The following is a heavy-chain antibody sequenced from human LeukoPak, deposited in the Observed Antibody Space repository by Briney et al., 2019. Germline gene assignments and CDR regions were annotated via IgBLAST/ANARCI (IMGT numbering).Heavy chain of an antibody. Sequence: GASVKVSYKASGYTFTGYYMHWVRQAPGQGLEWMGWINPNSGGTNYAQKFQGWVTMTRDTSISTAYMELSRLRSDDTAVYYCARLWFGDGSDAFDIWGQGTMVTVSS. V-gene: IGHV1-2*04. J-gene: IGHJ3*02. CDR2: INPNSGGT. CDR1: GYTFTGYY. CDR3: ARLWFGDGSDAFDI. D-gene: IGHD3-10*01.